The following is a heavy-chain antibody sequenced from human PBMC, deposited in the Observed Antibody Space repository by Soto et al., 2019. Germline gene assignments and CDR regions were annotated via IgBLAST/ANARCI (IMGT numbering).Heavy chain of an antibody. CDR2: IWYDGSNK. D-gene: IGHD2-2*01. CDR1: GFTFSSYG. Sequence: QVQLVESGGGVVQPGRSLRLSCAASGFTFSSYGMHWVRQAPGKGLEWVAVIWYDGSNKYYADSVKGRFTISRDNSKNTLYLQMNSLRAEDTAVYYCARDGAIDVLVPAAIPGYGMDVWGQGTTVTVSS. V-gene: IGHV3-33*01. CDR3: ARDGAIDVLVPAAIPGYGMDV. J-gene: IGHJ6*02.